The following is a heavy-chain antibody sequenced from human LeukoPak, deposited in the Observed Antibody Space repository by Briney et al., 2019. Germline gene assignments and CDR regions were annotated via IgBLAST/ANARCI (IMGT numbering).Heavy chain of an antibody. Sequence: SGGSLRLSCAASGFTFSSYGMHWVRQAPGKGLEWVAVIWYDGSNKYYADSVKGRFTISRDNSKNTLYLQMNSLRAVDTAVYYCAKDPAAGDYYYGMDVWGQGTTVTVSS. CDR2: IWYDGSNK. D-gene: IGHD6-13*01. CDR1: GFTFSSYG. J-gene: IGHJ6*02. V-gene: IGHV3-33*06. CDR3: AKDPAAGDYYYGMDV.